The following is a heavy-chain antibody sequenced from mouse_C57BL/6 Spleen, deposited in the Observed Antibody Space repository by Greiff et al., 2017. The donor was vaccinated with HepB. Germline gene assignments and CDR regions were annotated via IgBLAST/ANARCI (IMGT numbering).Heavy chain of an antibody. J-gene: IGHJ3*01. CDR2: INPNNGGT. D-gene: IGHD2-4*01. Sequence: VQLQQSGPELVKPGASVKISCKASGYTFTDYYMNWVKQSHGKSLEWIGDINPNNGGTSYNQKFKGKAKLTVDKSSSTAYMESRSRTFEDSAVYYCARRVYDYGGFAYWGQGTLVTVSA. CDR3: ARRVYDYGGFAY. CDR1: GYTFTDYY. V-gene: IGHV1-26*01.